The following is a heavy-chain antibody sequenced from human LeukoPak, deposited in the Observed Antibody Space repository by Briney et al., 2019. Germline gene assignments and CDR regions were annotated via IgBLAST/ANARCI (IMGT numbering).Heavy chain of an antibody. CDR2: VYHSGTT. CDR3: ARDRGSSGWFDFDY. Sequence: SQTLSLTCTVSGGSISSGGYYWSRIRQHPGRGLEWIGSVYHSGTTHYNPSLKSRVTISEDTSRNQFSLKLSSVTAADTAVYYCARDRGSSGWFDFDYWGQGTLVTVSS. D-gene: IGHD6-19*01. J-gene: IGHJ4*02. CDR1: GGSISSGGYY. V-gene: IGHV4-31*03.